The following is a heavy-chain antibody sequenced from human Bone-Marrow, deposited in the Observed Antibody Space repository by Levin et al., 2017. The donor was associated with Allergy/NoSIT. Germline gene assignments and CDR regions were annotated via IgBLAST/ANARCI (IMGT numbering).Heavy chain of an antibody. J-gene: IGHJ4*02. CDR3: VKGFSSSWAGPFDY. CDR1: GFNFDDYT. Sequence: GGSLRLSCAASGFNFDDYTMLWVRQAPGKGLEWVSVISWDGSNTDYGDSVKGRFTLSRDNSKGSVYLEMKSLTEEDTGLYYCVKGFSSSWAGPFDYWGQGTLVTISS. V-gene: IGHV3-43*01. D-gene: IGHD6-13*01. CDR2: ISWDGSNT.